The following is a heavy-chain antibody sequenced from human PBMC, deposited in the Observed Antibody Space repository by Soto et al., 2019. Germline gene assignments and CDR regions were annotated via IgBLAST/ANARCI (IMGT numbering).Heavy chain of an antibody. D-gene: IGHD6-13*01. J-gene: IGHJ4*02. V-gene: IGHV4-59*03. CDR1: GDSIRSSY. CDR2: IYNTGTT. CDR3: ANISAGSTDETMFTVFDH. Sequence: SETLSLTCTVSGDSIRSSYWTWIRQPPGRGLEWIGDIYNTGTTNYNPTLKSRVSISVDTSKNQLSRRLRSVTAADTAIYFCANISAGSTDETMFTVFDHWAQGTLVT.